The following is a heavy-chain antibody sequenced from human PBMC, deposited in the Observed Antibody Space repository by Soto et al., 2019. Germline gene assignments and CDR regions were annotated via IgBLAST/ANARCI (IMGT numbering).Heavy chain of an antibody. J-gene: IGHJ4*02. CDR2: IWYDGSNK. V-gene: IGHV3-33*01. CDR3: ARETHPYCISTSCYLPIDY. CDR1: GFTFSSYG. D-gene: IGHD2-2*01. Sequence: GGSLRLSCAASGFTFSSYGMHWVRQAPGKGLEWVAVIWYDGSNKYYADSVKGRFTISRDNAKNTLYLQMNSLRAEDTAVYYCARETHPYCISTSCYLPIDYWGQGTLVTVSS.